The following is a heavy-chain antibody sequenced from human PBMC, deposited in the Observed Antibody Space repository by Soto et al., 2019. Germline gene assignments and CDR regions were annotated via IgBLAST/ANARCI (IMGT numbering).Heavy chain of an antibody. CDR3: ASDPGIAAAGMDY. Sequence: EVQLVESGGGLIQPGGSLRLSCAASGFSFNTYAMNWVRQAPGKGLEWISYISSSSSRIYYADSVKGRFTLSRDNAKNSLYLQMNSLRAEDTAVYYCASDPGIAAAGMDYWGQGTPVTVSS. CDR2: ISSSSSRI. J-gene: IGHJ4*02. D-gene: IGHD6-25*01. CDR1: GFSFNTYA. V-gene: IGHV3-48*04.